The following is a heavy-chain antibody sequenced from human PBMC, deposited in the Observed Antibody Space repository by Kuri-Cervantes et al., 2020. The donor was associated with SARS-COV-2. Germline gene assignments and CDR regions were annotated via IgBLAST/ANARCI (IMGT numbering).Heavy chain of an antibody. J-gene: IGHJ1*01. D-gene: IGHD6-19*01. CDR2: IIPSFGTT. CDR3: TREGHSSGWDAEYFHH. Sequence: SVKVSCKASGGTFSNYGTSWVRQAPGQGLEWMGGIIPSFGTTKYARKFQGRVTITADESTSTAYMEPSSLRYEDTAVYYCTREGHSSGWDAEYFHHWGQGTMVTVSS. V-gene: IGHV1-69*13. CDR1: GGTFSNYG.